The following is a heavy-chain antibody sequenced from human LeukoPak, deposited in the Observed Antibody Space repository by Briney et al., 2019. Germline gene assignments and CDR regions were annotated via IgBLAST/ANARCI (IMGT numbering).Heavy chain of an antibody. CDR2: IRSKANSYAT. J-gene: IGHJ4*02. Sequence: GGSLRLSGAASGFTFSGSAMHWVRQASGKGLEWVGRIRSKANSYATAYAASVKGRFTISRDDSKNTAYLQMNSLKTEDTAVYYCTSGPDIVATIFNYWGQGTLVTVSS. CDR3: TSGPDIVATIFNY. V-gene: IGHV3-73*01. CDR1: GFTFSGSA. D-gene: IGHD5-12*01.